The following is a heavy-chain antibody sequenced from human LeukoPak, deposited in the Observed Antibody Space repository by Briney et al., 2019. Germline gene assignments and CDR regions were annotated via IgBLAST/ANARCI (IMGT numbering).Heavy chain of an antibody. Sequence: SVKVSCKASGDTFSSYAISWVRQAPGQGLEWMGGIIPIFGTANYAQKFQGRVTITTDESTSTAYMELSSLRSEDTAVYYCASSSPPIHRWFDPWGQGTLVTVSS. CDR1: GDTFSSYA. V-gene: IGHV1-69*05. CDR2: IIPIFGTA. CDR3: ASSSPPIHRWFDP. D-gene: IGHD6-6*01. J-gene: IGHJ5*02.